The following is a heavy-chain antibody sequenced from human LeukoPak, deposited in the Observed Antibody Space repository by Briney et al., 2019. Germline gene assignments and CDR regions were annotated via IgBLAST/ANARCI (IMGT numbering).Heavy chain of an antibody. J-gene: IGHJ4*02. V-gene: IGHV4-39*01. CDR1: GGSISSSSYY. D-gene: IGHD4-11*01. CDR2: IYYSGST. CDR3: ANLFTVTSLIDY. Sequence: SETLSLTCTVSGGSISSSSYYWGWIRQPPGKGLEWIGSIYYSGSTYYNPSLKSRVTISVDTSKNQFSLKLSSVTAADTAVYYCANLFTVTSLIDYWGQGTLVTVSS.